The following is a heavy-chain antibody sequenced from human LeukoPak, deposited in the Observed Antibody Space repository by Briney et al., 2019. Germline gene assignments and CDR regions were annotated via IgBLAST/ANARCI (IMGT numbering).Heavy chain of an antibody. J-gene: IGHJ4*02. CDR2: INTNTGNP. Sequence: ASVKVSCKASGYTFTSYAMNWVRQAPGQGLEWMGWINTNTGNPTYAQGFTGRFVFSLDTSVSTAYLQISSLKAEDTAVYYCAKSMVRGMNPPSFDYWGQGTLVTVSS. V-gene: IGHV7-4-1*02. CDR1: GYTFTSYA. CDR3: AKSMVRGMNPPSFDY. D-gene: IGHD3-10*01.